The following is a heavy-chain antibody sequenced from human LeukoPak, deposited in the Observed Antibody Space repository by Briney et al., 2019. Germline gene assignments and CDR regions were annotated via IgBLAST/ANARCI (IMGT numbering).Heavy chain of an antibody. Sequence: GGSLRLSCAASGFTFSSYGMHWVRQAPGKGLGWVAVISYDGSNKYYADSVKGRFTISRDNSKNTLYLQMNSLRAEDTAVYYCAKWGSDNAFDIWGQGTMVTVSS. D-gene: IGHD3-16*01. V-gene: IGHV3-30*18. CDR3: AKWGSDNAFDI. CDR1: GFTFSSYG. CDR2: ISYDGSNK. J-gene: IGHJ3*02.